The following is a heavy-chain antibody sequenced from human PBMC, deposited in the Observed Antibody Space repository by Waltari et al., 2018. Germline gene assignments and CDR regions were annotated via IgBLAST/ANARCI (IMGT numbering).Heavy chain of an antibody. D-gene: IGHD5-18*01. J-gene: IGHJ3*02. CDR3: VRYGYGDI. Sequence: EVQLVESGGGLVQPGGSLRLSCAASGFTFSSYWMSWVRQAPGKGLEWVANIKPDESGRYYVESVKGRFTISRDNAKNSLFLQMNSLRAEDTAVYYCVRYGYGDIWGRGTMVTVSS. CDR2: IKPDESGR. CDR1: GFTFSSYW. V-gene: IGHV3-7*01.